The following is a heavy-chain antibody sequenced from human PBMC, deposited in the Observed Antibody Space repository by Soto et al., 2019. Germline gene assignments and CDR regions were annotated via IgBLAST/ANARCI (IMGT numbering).Heavy chain of an antibody. CDR2: ISSSSSTI. J-gene: IGHJ6*02. CDR1: GFTFSSYS. CDR3: ARYWGTMVRGVIITSRNYYYGMDV. D-gene: IGHD3-10*01. Sequence: GGSLRLSCAASGFTFSSYSMNWVRQAPGKGLEWVSYISSSSSTIYYADSVKGRFTISRDNAKNSLYLQMNSLRDEDTAVYYCARYWGTMVRGVIITSRNYYYGMDVWGQGTTVTVSS. V-gene: IGHV3-48*02.